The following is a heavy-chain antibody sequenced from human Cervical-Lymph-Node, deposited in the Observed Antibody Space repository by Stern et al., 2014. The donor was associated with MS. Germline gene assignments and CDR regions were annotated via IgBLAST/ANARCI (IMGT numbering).Heavy chain of an antibody. Sequence: VQLVESGGGVVQPGRSLRLSCAASGFTFSSCGLYLVRQAPGKGREWGAVLWYDGSNKYYADSVKGRFTISRDNSKNTLYLQMNSLRAEDTAVYYCARDLRLADYYYGMDVWGQGTTVTVSS. J-gene: IGHJ6*02. V-gene: IGHV3-33*01. CDR2: LWYDGSNK. CDR1: GFTFSSCG. D-gene: IGHD6-19*01. CDR3: ARDLRLADYYYGMDV.